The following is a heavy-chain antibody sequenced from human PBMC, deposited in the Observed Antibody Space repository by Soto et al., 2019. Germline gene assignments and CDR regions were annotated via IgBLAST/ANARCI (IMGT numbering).Heavy chain of an antibody. CDR3: ARGGGSTKVDY. CDR2: TSNSGGT. CDR1: GGSITSSGYY. J-gene: IGHJ4*02. Sequence: QVQLQESGPGLVKPSQTLSLTCTVSGGSITSSGYYWSWIRQHPGEGLEWIGFTSNSGGTSYNPSLKSRVTISVDTSSNQSSLNLKSVTAADTAVYYCARGGGSTKVDYWGQGTLVTVSP. D-gene: IGHD2-2*01. V-gene: IGHV4-31*03.